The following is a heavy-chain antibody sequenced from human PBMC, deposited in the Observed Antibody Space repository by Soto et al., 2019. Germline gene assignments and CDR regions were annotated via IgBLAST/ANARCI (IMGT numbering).Heavy chain of an antibody. D-gene: IGHD6-19*01. CDR1: GGSISSGGYS. CDR3: ARGTHGSGWYLYGMDV. V-gene: IGHV4-30-2*01. CDR2: IYHSGST. J-gene: IGHJ6*02. Sequence: SETLSLTCAVSGGSISSGGYSWSWIRQPPGKGLEWIGYIYHSGSTYYNPSLKSRVTISVDKSRNQFSLNLNSVTAADTAFYYCARGTHGSGWYLYGMDVWGQGTTVTVSS.